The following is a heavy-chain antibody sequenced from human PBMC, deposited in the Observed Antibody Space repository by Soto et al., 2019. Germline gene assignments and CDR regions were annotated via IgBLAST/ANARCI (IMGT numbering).Heavy chain of an antibody. CDR1: GFTFRSYW. V-gene: IGHV3-74*01. D-gene: IGHD3-22*01. Sequence: GGSLRLSCAASGFTFRSYWMHWVRQAPGKGLVWVSRINTDGSTTTYADSVKGRFTISRDNAKNTLYLQMNSLRAEDTALYYCARSGYYDSSGYYPESLAGMDVWGQGTTVTVSS. CDR3: ARSGYYDSSGYYPESLAGMDV. CDR2: INTDGSTT. J-gene: IGHJ6*02.